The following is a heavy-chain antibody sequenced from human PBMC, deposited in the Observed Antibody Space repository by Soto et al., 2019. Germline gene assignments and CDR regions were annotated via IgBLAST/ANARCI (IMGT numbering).Heavy chain of an antibody. D-gene: IGHD6-13*01. CDR1: VGSISSYY. CDR2: IYYSGST. CDR3: ARVGEAAGSEFDY. V-gene: IGHV4-59*01. Sequence: SETLSLTCTVSVGSISSYYWSWIRQPPGKGLEWIGYIYYSGSTNYNPSLKSRVTISVDTSKNQFSLKLSSVTAADTAVYYCARVGEAAGSEFDYWGQGTLVTVSS. J-gene: IGHJ4*02.